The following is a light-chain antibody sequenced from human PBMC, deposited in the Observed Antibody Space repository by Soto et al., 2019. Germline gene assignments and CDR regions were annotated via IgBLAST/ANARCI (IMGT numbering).Light chain of an antibody. CDR2: DAS. Sequence: EVVLTQSPDTLSLSPGERVTLSCRASQSVSSFLSWYQHKPGQAPRLLIYDASNRATGIPARFSGSGSGTDFTLTISSLEPEDFAIYYCQQRRNLITFGQGTRLEIK. CDR3: QQRRNLIT. J-gene: IGKJ5*01. CDR1: QSVSSF. V-gene: IGKV3-11*01.